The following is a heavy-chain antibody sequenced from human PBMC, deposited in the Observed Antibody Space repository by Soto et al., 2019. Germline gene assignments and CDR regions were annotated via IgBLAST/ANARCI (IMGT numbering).Heavy chain of an antibody. CDR3: ARSLFTPLIDSSGYYYRYYYYGMDV. V-gene: IGHV1-18*01. Sequence: ASVKVSCKTSGYSFTNYGINWVRQAPGQGLEWMGWSSAHSGNTNYAQKLQGRVTMTTDTSTNTAYMELRSLRSDDTAVYYCARSLFTPLIDSSGYYYRYYYYGMDVWGQGTTVTVSS. D-gene: IGHD3-22*01. CDR2: SSAHSGNT. CDR1: GYSFTNYG. J-gene: IGHJ6*02.